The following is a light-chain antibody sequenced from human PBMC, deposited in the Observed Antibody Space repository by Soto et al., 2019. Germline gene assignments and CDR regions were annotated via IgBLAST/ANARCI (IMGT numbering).Light chain of an antibody. Sequence: DIQLTQSPSFLSASVGDRVTITCRASQGISSYLAWYQQKPGKAPKLLIYAASTLQSGVPSRFSGSGSGTEFTLTISSLQAEDFATYYCQQPNSYPLTFGGGTKVEIK. J-gene: IGKJ4*01. V-gene: IGKV1-9*01. CDR1: QGISSY. CDR2: AAS. CDR3: QQPNSYPLT.